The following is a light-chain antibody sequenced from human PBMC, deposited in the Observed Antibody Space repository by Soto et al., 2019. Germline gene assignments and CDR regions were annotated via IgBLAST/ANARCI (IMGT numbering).Light chain of an antibody. J-gene: IGKJ4*01. V-gene: IGKV3-15*01. CDR3: QHYTNWPLT. CDR1: HSVSSR. CDR2: GAS. Sequence: EIVMTQSPATLSVSPGERATLSCRASHSVSSRLAWYQQKPGQAPRLLTYGASTRATGLPARFSGSGSGTDFTLTISSLQSEDFAVYYCQHYTNWPLTFGGGTKVEIK.